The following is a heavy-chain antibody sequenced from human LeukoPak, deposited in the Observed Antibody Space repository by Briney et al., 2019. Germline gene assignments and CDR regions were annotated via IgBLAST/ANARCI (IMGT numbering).Heavy chain of an antibody. CDR2: NYSGGST. V-gene: IGHV3-66*01. J-gene: IGHJ4*02. CDR1: GFTVSSNY. Sequence: GGSLRLSCAASGFTVSSNYMSWVRQAPGKGLEWVSVNYSGGSTYYADSVKGRFTISRDNSKNTLYLQMNSLRAEDTAEYYCARDLVGATLPDYWGQGTLVTVSS. D-gene: IGHD1-26*01. CDR3: ARDLVGATLPDY.